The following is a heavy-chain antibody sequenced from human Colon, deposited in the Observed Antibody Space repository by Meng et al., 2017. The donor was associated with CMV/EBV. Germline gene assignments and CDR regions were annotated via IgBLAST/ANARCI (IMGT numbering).Heavy chain of an antibody. CDR2: INHSGST. D-gene: IGHD5-18*01. J-gene: IGHJ5*02. V-gene: IGHV4-34*01. Sequence: QVQLQQWGAGLLKPSETLSLTCAVYGGSFSGYYWSWIRQPPGKGLEWIGEINHSGSTNYNPSLKSRVTISVDTSKNQFSLNLSSVTAADTAVYFCAKIPLGYSLSPLVGLDPWGQGTLVTVSS. CDR3: AKIPLGYSLSPLVGLDP. CDR1: GGSFSGYY.